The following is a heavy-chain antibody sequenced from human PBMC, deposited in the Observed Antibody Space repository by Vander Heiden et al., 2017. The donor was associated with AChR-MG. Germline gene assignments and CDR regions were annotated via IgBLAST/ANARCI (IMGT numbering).Heavy chain of an antibody. Sequence: QVQLQQWGAGLLKPSETLSLTCAVYGGSFSGYYWSWIRQPPGKGLEWIGEINHSGSTNYNPSLKSRVTISVDTSKNQFSLKLSSVTAADTAVYYCARGPVVVITGGWFDPWCQGPLVTVSS. J-gene: IGHJ5*02. CDR1: GGSFSGYY. V-gene: IGHV4-34*01. CDR3: ARGPVVVITGGWFDP. CDR2: INHSGST. D-gene: IGHD3-22*01.